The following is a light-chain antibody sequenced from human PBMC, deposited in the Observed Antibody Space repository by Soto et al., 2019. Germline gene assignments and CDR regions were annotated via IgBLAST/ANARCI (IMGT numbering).Light chain of an antibody. V-gene: IGKV3-11*01. Sequence: EIVLTQSPATLSLSPGERATLSCRTSQSVSSYLAWYQQKPGQAPRLLIYDASNRATGIPARFSGSGSGTDFTLTISSLEPEDFAVYYCQERSNWPPRLTFGGGTKVEIK. J-gene: IGKJ4*01. CDR2: DAS. CDR3: QERSNWPPRLT. CDR1: QSVSSY.